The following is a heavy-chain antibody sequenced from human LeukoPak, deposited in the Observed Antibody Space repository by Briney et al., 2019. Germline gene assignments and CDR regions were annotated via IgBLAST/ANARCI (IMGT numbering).Heavy chain of an antibody. CDR3: ARDCSSTSCLDY. CDR2: ISAYNGNT. V-gene: IGHV1-18*01. J-gene: IGHJ4*02. Sequence: ASVKVSCKASGYTFTSCGISWVRQAPGQGLEWMGWISAYNGNTNYAQKLQGRVTMTTDTSTSTAYMELRSLRSDDTAVYYCARDCSSTSCLDYWGQGTLVTVSS. D-gene: IGHD2-2*01. CDR1: GYTFTSCG.